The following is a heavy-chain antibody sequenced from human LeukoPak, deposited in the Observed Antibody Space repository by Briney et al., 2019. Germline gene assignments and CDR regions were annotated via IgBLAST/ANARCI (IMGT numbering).Heavy chain of an antibody. CDR2: ISSSSSYI. CDR3: ARPIAGYSSGPSAFDI. V-gene: IGHV3-21*01. Sequence: GGSLRLSCAASGFTLSSYSMNWVRQAPGKGLERVSSISSSSSYIYYADSVKGRFTISRDNAKNSLYLQMNSLRAEDTAVYYCARPIAGYSSGPSAFDIWGQGTMVTVSS. D-gene: IGHD6-19*01. J-gene: IGHJ3*02. CDR1: GFTLSSYS.